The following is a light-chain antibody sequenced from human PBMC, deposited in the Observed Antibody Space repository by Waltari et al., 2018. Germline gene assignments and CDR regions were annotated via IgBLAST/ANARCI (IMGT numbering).Light chain of an antibody. CDR1: SPHIGAGYG. Sequence: QSALTQPPSVSGAPGQRVTISCTGSSPHIGAGYGVHWFQQIPGTAPKVFISGDNIRPSGVPDRFSASKSGTSASLAITGVQPEDEAVYFCQSHDSSLRWVFGGGTKLTVL. CDR3: QSHDSSLRWV. V-gene: IGLV1-40*01. J-gene: IGLJ2*01. CDR2: GDN.